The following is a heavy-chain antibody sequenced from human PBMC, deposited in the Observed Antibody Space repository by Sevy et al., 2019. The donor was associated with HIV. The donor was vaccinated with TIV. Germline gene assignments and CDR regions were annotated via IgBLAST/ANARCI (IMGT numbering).Heavy chain of an antibody. Sequence: GGSLRLSCAASGFTFSIYTMKWVRQAPGKGLEWVSSISSSSTYIYYADSVRGRFTISRDNAKNSLYLQMHSLRAEDTAVYYCASGSLDSTGYPFDYWGQGTLVTVSS. V-gene: IGHV3-21*01. J-gene: IGHJ4*02. CDR1: GFTFSIYT. CDR2: ISSSSTYI. D-gene: IGHD3-22*01. CDR3: ASGSLDSTGYPFDY.